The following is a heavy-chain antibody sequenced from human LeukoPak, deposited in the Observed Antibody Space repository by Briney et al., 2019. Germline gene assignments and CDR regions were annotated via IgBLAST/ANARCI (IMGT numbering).Heavy chain of an antibody. Sequence: SETLSLTCTVSGGSISSYYWSWIRQPPGKGLEWIGYIYYSGSTNYNPSLKSRVTISVDTSKNHFSLKLSSVTAADTAVYYCARRCSGGSCYSSPFDIWGQGTMVTVSS. J-gene: IGHJ3*02. CDR3: ARRCSGGSCYSSPFDI. D-gene: IGHD2-15*01. CDR2: IYYSGST. CDR1: GGSISSYY. V-gene: IGHV4-59*08.